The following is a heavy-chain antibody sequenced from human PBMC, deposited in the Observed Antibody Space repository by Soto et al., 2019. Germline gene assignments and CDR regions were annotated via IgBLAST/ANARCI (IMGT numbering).Heavy chain of an antibody. D-gene: IGHD3-22*01. Sequence: KTSETLSLTCAVYGGSFSGYYWSWIRQPPGKGLEWIGEINHSGSTNYNPSLKSRVTISVDTSKNQFSLKLSSVTAADTAVYYCARESGRGETNYYDSSGYLISPRSRYGMDVWGQGTTVTVS. CDR1: GGSFSGYY. J-gene: IGHJ6*02. V-gene: IGHV4-34*01. CDR2: INHSGST. CDR3: ARESGRGETNYYDSSGYLISPRSRYGMDV.